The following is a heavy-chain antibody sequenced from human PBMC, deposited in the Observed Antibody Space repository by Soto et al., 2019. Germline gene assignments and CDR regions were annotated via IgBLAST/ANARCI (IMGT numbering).Heavy chain of an antibody. CDR3: ARVGWELQGDY. J-gene: IGHJ4*02. D-gene: IGHD1-26*01. CDR1: GGSISSGDYY. CDR2: IYYSGST. Sequence: QVQLQESGPGLVKPSQTLSLTCTVSGGSISSGDYYWSWIRQPPGKGLEWIGYIYYSGSTYYNPCLKSRVTLSVDTSKNQCSLKLSSVTAADTAVYYCARVGWELQGDYWGQGTLVTVSS. V-gene: IGHV4-30-4*01.